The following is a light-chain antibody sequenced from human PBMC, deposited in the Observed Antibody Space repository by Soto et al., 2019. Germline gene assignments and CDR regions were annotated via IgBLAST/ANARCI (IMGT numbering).Light chain of an antibody. CDR2: GNS. Sequence: QSVLTQPPSVSGAPGQRVTISCTGSRSNIGTDYDVHWYQQLPGTAPKLLIYGNSNRPSGVPDRFSGSKSGTSAALAITGLQAEDEADYYCQSYDSSLSGSVLGTGTKVTVL. V-gene: IGLV1-40*01. CDR3: QSYDSSLSGSV. J-gene: IGLJ1*01. CDR1: RSNIGTDYD.